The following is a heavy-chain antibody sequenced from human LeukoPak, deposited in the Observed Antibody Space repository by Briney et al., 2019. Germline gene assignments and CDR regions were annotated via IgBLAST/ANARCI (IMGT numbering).Heavy chain of an antibody. CDR1: GGSISSSDYL. V-gene: IGHV4-39*01. Sequence: SETLSLTCTVSGGSISSSDYLWAWVRQPPGKGLEWIGDFYYNGVTSYDPSLKSRVTISVDTSKNQFSLNLTSVTAADTAVYHCVRRNYVSGGIDPWGQGTLATVSS. CDR2: FYYNGVT. J-gene: IGHJ5*02. D-gene: IGHD3-16*01. CDR3: VRRNYVSGGIDP.